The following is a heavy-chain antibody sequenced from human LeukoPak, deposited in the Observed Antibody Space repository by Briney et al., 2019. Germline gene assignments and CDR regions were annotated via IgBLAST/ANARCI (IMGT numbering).Heavy chain of an antibody. Sequence: PSETLSLTCTVSGGSISSYYWSWIRQPPGKGLEWIGYIYYSGSTNYNPSLKSRVTISVDTSKNQFSLKLSSVTAADTAVYYCAGTSSPWSGWFDPWGQGTLVTVSS. CDR1: GGSISSYY. CDR3: AGTSSPWSGWFDP. CDR2: IYYSGST. D-gene: IGHD3-3*01. V-gene: IGHV4-59*01. J-gene: IGHJ5*02.